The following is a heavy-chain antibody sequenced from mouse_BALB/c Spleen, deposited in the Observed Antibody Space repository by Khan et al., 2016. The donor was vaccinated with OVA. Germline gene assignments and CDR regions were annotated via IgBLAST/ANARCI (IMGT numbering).Heavy chain of an antibody. J-gene: IGHJ3*01. CDR1: GYTFTSYT. CDR3: VREGADHMSDCWLAY. CDR2: INPSNNYT. Sequence: QVQLEQSGAELARPGASVKMSCKASGYTFTSYTMHWVRQRPGQAPEWIGHINPSNNYTNYNRNFKDKATLIVDKSSSTAYMQLSSLTSEDSAVYYGVREGADHMSDCWLAYWGQGTLVTVSA. V-gene: IGHV1-4*01.